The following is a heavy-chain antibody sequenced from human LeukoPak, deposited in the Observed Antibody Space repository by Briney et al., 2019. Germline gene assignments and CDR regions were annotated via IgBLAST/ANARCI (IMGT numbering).Heavy chain of an antibody. D-gene: IGHD3-9*01. CDR3: ARFSAITIFDY. Sequence: SETLSLTCTVSGYSISSGYYWGWIRQPPGKGLEWIGSIYHSGSTYYNPSLKSRVTISVDTSKNQFSLKLSSVTAADTAVYYCARFSAITIFDYWGQGTLVTVSS. CDR1: GYSISSGYY. CDR2: IYHSGST. J-gene: IGHJ4*02. V-gene: IGHV4-38-2*02.